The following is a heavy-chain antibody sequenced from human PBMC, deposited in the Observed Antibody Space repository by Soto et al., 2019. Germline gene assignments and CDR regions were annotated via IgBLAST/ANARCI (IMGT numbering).Heavy chain of an antibody. J-gene: IGHJ4*02. CDR1: GFTFSNYA. V-gene: IGHV3-23*01. D-gene: IGHD3-10*01. CDR3: VLWPPYYFDY. CDR2: IGGSGGVT. Sequence: EVQLLESGGGLVQPGGSLRLSCAASGFTFSNYAMSWVRQAPGKGLEWVSAIGGSGGVTYYADSVKGRFTISRDNSKNTPYLQMNSLRAEDTAVYYCVLWPPYYFDYWGQGTLVTVSS.